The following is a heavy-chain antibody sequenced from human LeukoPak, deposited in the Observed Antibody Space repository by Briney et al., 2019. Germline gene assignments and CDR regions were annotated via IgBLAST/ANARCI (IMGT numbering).Heavy chain of an antibody. CDR2: THYSGNT. Sequence: PSETLSLTCVVSGDSVSSTNYYWGWIRQPPGKGLEWIGTTHYSGNTYYNPSLKSRVTTSLDTSKNQFSLRLNSVTAADTAVYYCAREGAYRTYGDYSPFDFWGQGTLVTVSS. V-gene: IGHV4-39*07. J-gene: IGHJ5*01. CDR3: AREGAYRTYGDYSPFDF. CDR1: GDSVSSTNYY. D-gene: IGHD4-17*01.